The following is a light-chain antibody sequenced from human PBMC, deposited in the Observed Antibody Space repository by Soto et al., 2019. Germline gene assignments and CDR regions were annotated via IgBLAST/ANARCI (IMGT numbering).Light chain of an antibody. CDR3: SSHTSSSTPRNVV. V-gene: IGLV2-14*01. Sequence: QSALTQSASVSGSPGQSITISCTGTSSDVGGYNYVSWYQQHPGKAPKLMVYEVSNRPSGVSNRFSGSKSVNTASLTSSGLQAEDEADYYCSSHTSSSTPRNVVFGGGTKVTVL. CDR1: SSDVGGYNY. CDR2: EVS. J-gene: IGLJ2*01.